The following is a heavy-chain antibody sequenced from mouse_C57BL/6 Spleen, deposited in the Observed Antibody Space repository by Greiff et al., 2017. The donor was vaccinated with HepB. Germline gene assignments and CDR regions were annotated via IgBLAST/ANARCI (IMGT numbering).Heavy chain of an antibody. Sequence: QVQLKQPGAELVKPGASVKLSCKASGYTFTSYWMHWVKQRPGQGLEWIGMIHPNSGSTNYNEKFKSKATLTVDKSSSTAYMQLSSLTSEDSAVYYCAMGYDYDGGFAYWGQGTLVTVSA. D-gene: IGHD2-4*01. J-gene: IGHJ3*01. CDR1: GYTFTSYW. CDR2: IHPNSGST. CDR3: AMGYDYDGGFAY. V-gene: IGHV1-64*01.